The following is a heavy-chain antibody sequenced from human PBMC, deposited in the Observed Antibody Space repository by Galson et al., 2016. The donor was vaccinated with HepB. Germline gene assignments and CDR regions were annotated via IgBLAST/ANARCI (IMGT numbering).Heavy chain of an antibody. Sequence: SLRLSCAGSGFSFESYDIHWVRQAAGKGLEWVSRIDTAGDTYYAASVWGRFIISRENAKDSVYLQMNNLGAEDAAVYYCAREASYEFTWGLGTLVTVSS. CDR2: IDTAGDT. CDR1: GFSFESYD. CDR3: AREASYEFT. J-gene: IGHJ4*02. V-gene: IGHV3-13*01. D-gene: IGHD3-3*01.